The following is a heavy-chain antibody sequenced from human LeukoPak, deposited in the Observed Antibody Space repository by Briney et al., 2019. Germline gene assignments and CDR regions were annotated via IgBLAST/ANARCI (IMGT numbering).Heavy chain of an antibody. V-gene: IGHV1-2*02. Sequence: ASVKVSCKASGYTFTGYYMHWVRQAPGQGLEWMGWINPNSGGTNYAQKFQGRVTMTRDTSISTAYMELSRLRSDDTAVYYCATEGTWRGGVVPAAIADPKTDGMDVWGQGTTVTVSS. CDR3: ATEGTWRGGVVPAAIADPKTDGMDV. D-gene: IGHD2-2*01. CDR1: GYTFTGYY. CDR2: INPNSGGT. J-gene: IGHJ6*02.